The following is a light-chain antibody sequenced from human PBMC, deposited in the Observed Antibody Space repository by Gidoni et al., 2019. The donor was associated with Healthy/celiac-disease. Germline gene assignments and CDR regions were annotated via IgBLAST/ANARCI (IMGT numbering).Light chain of an antibody. J-gene: IGKJ2*03. Sequence: ELVMTQSPDTLSVSPGERANLSGRPSQSVSSNFAWYQQKPGQAPRPLLYGASTRATGSPARFSGSGSGTEFTLTISSLQSEDFAAYYCQQYNNWHPGSFGQGTKLEIK. V-gene: IGKV3-15*01. CDR1: QSVSSN. CDR3: QQYNNWHPGS. CDR2: GAS.